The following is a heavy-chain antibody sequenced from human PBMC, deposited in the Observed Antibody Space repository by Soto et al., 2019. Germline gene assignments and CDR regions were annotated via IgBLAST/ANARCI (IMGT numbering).Heavy chain of an antibody. V-gene: IGHV3-23*01. CDR2: ISSSSGSR. CDR3: ARDERFGELLSNGPFDY. J-gene: IGHJ4*02. CDR1: GFTFGSST. Sequence: QPGGSLRLSCAASGFTFGSSTMSWVRQAPGKGLEWVSAISSSSGSRNYADSVRGRFTISRDNAKNSLYLQMNSLRAEDTAVYYCARDERFGELLSNGPFDYWGQGTLVTVSS. D-gene: IGHD3-10*01.